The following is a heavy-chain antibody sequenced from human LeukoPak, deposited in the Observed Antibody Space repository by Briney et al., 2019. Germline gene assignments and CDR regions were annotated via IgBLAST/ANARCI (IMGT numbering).Heavy chain of an antibody. D-gene: IGHD6-6*01. CDR1: GGSFSGYY. Sequence: SETLSLTCAVYGGSFSGYYWSWIRQPPGKGLEWIGEINHSGSTNYNPSLKSRVTISVDTSKNQFSLKLSSVTAADTAVYYCARVLAARSGLNDYWGQGTQVTVSS. J-gene: IGHJ4*02. CDR3: ARVLAARSGLNDY. CDR2: INHSGST. V-gene: IGHV4-34*01.